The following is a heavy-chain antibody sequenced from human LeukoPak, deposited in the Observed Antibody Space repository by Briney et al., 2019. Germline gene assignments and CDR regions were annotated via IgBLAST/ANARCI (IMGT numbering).Heavy chain of an antibody. D-gene: IGHD3-10*01. CDR3: ARALMVRGVITYYYFDS. CDR1: GVSVSSGSYY. V-gene: IGHV4-61*01. Sequence: SETLSLTCTGSGVSVSSGSYYWSWIRQPPGKVLEWIGYIYYSGSTNYNPSLKSRVTISVATSKNQFSLKLSSVTAADTAVYYCARALMVRGVITYYYFDSWGQGTLVTVSS. J-gene: IGHJ4*02. CDR2: IYYSGST.